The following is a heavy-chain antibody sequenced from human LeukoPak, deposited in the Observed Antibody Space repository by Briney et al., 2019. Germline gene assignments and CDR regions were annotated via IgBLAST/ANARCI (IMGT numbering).Heavy chain of an antibody. J-gene: IGHJ4*02. CDR2: IHDSGRT. CDR3: ARHGHDSGGYQSQFDY. Sequence: SETPSLTCTVSGGSMSGYYWTWIRQPPGKGLEWIAYIHDSGRTNYNPSLKSRGSISLDTSKNQFSLNLRSVTAADTAVYYCARHGHDSGGYQSQFDYWGQGTLVTVSS. V-gene: IGHV4-59*08. D-gene: IGHD3-22*01. CDR1: GGSMSGYY.